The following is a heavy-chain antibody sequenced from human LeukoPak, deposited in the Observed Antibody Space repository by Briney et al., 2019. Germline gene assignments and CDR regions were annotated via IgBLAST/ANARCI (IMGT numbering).Heavy chain of an antibody. CDR1: GGTFSSYA. CDR3: ARDQGVVVVPAAIVH. D-gene: IGHD2-2*01. Sequence: SVKVSCKASGGTFSSYAISWVRQAPGQGLEWMGGIIPIFGTANYAQKFQGRVTITADESTSTAYMELRSLRSDDTAVYYCARDQGVVVVPAAIVHWGQGTLVTVSS. CDR2: IIPIFGTA. V-gene: IGHV1-69*13. J-gene: IGHJ5*02.